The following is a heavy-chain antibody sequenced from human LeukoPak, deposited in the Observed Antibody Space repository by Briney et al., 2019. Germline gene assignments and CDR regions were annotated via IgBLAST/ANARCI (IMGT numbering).Heavy chain of an antibody. CDR1: GFTFSSYE. CDR2: ISSSGSTI. CDR3: STVVTASPY. V-gene: IGHV3-48*03. J-gene: IGHJ4*02. D-gene: IGHD2-21*02. Sequence: TGGSLRLSCAASGFTFSSYEMNWVRQAPGKGLEWVSYISSSGSTIYYADSVKGRFTTSRDNAKNSLYLQMNSLRAEDTAVYYCSTVVTASPYWGQGTLVTVSS.